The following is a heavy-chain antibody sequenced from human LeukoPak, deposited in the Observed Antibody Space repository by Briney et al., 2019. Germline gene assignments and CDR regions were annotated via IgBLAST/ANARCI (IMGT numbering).Heavy chain of an antibody. CDR2: IYPGDSDA. Sequence: RGESLKISCQVSGYTFSSYWIAWVRQGSGKGLEWMGIIYPGDSDARYSPSFEGQVTFSVDKSIRTAYLQWSRLNASDTAMYYYARLAGDTIASVGADYCGQGTLVTVSS. CDR1: GYTFSSYW. J-gene: IGHJ4*02. D-gene: IGHD3-3*01. CDR3: ARLAGDTIASVGADY. V-gene: IGHV5-51*01.